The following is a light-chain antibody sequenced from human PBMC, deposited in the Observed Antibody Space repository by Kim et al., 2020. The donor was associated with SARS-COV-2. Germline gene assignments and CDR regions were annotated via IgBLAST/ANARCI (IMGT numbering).Light chain of an antibody. CDR1: QGINTY. CDR3: QHYVRFPYT. CDR2: LAS. J-gene: IGKJ2*01. V-gene: IGKV1-5*03. Sequence: DIQMTQSPSTLSASVGDRVTITCRASQGINTYLAWYQQRLGKAPKLLIYLASTLESGVPPRFSGSGFGTEFTLTINSLQPDDFATYYCQHYVRFPYTFGQGTKLEI.